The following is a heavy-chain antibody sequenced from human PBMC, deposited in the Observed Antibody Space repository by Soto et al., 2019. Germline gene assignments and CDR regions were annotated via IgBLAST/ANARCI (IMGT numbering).Heavy chain of an antibody. CDR1: RFSLSSYS. CDR3: ARWVHQWGAFDF. CDR2: ISTSPTYI. J-gene: IGHJ3*01. D-gene: IGHD1-26*01. V-gene: IGHV3-21*01. Sequence: EVQLMESGGGLVKPGGSLRLSCTASRFSLSSYSMNWVRQAPGKGLEWVSSISTSPTYIWYAEYAKGRFTISRDDAKNSLYLQMNSLRAEDTAVYYCARWVHQWGAFDFWGQGTMVTVSS.